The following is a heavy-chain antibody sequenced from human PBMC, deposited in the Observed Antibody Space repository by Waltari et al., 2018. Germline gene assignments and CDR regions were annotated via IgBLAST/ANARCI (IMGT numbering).Heavy chain of an antibody. CDR1: GYTFTGYY. Sequence: QVQLVQSGAEVKKPGASVKVSCKASGYTFTGYYMHWVRQAPGQGLEWMGRINPNSGGTNYAQKFQGRVTMTRDTSISTAYMELSRLRSDDTAVYYCARERPTYYYGSGSYYNPIIWGQGTMVTVSS. CDR2: INPNSGGT. J-gene: IGHJ3*02. D-gene: IGHD3-10*01. CDR3: ARERPTYYYGSGSYYNPII. V-gene: IGHV1-2*06.